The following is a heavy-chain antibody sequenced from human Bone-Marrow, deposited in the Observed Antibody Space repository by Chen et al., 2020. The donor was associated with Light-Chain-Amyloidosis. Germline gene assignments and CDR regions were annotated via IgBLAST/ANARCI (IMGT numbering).Heavy chain of an antibody. CDR2: GSGSTGST. J-gene: IGHJ4*02. CDR3: TRKGGYFDF. CDR1: GFNFSSFG. D-gene: IGHD3-10*01. Sequence: EVQLVESGGGLVQPGGSLRLSCATSGFNFSSFGMSWVRQAPGKGLEWVSTGSGSTGSTYYAGAVKGRFIISRDNSKSTLYLQMNSLRAGDTAVYFCTRKGGYFDFWGQGSLVTVSS. V-gene: IGHV3-23*04.